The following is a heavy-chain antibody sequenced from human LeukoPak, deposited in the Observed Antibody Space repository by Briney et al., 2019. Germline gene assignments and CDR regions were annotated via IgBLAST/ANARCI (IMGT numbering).Heavy chain of an antibody. CDR3: ARARDSSGYYYYYYMDV. CDR1: GFTFSSYG. CDR2: IWYDGSSK. D-gene: IGHD3-22*01. V-gene: IGHV3-33*01. Sequence: PGGSLRLSCAASGFTFSSYGMHWVRQAPGKGLEWVALIWYDGSSKYYADSVKGRFTISRDNSKNTLYLQMNSLRAEDTAVYYCARARDSSGYYYYYYMDVWGKGTTVTVSS. J-gene: IGHJ6*03.